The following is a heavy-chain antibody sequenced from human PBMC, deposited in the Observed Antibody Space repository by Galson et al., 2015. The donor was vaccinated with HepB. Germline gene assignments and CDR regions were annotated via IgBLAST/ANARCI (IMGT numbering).Heavy chain of an antibody. D-gene: IGHD6-19*01. V-gene: IGHV1-2*02. J-gene: IGHJ5*02. Sequence: SVKVSCKASGSTFTGYYMHWVRQAPGQGLEWMGWINPNSGGTNYAQKLQGRVTMTRDTSISTAYMELSRLRSDDTAVYYCASLGVIAVGGGTPFDPWGQGTLVTVSS. CDR3: ASLGVIAVGGGTPFDP. CDR1: GSTFTGYY. CDR2: INPNSGGT.